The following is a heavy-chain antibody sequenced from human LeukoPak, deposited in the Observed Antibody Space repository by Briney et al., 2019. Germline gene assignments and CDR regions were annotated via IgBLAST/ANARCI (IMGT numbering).Heavy chain of an antibody. J-gene: IGHJ4*02. D-gene: IGHD6-19*01. CDR3: AKPSSGWSPFDY. CDR1: GFTFSSYA. V-gene: IGHV3-23*01. CDR2: ISGGGDSI. Sequence: GGSLRLSCAASGFTFSSYAMSWVRQAPGKGLEWVSGISGGGDSIYNADSVKGRFTISRDNSKNTLYPQMNNLRAEDTAVYYCAKPSSGWSPFDYWGQGTLVTVSS.